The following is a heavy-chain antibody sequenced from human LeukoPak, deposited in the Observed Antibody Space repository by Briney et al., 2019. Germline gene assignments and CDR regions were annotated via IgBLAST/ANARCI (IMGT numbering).Heavy chain of an antibody. D-gene: IGHD3-22*01. CDR3: ARGPYDGHDSTGIDY. V-gene: IGHV4-38-2*02. Sequence: SETLSLTCTVSGYSISSGYYWGWIRQPPGKGLEWIGSIYHSGSTYHNPSLKSRVTISVDTSKNQFSLKLSSVTAADTAVYYCARGPYDGHDSTGIDYWGQGTLVTVSS. CDR2: IYHSGST. J-gene: IGHJ4*02. CDR1: GYSISSGYY.